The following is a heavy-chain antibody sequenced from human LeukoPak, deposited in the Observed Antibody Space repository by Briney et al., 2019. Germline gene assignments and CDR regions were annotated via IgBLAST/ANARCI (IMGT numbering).Heavy chain of an antibody. D-gene: IGHD3-3*01. CDR1: GYTFTSYG. CDR3: ARDSRDTRFDY. CDR2: INTNTGGT. V-gene: IGHV1-2*02. J-gene: IGHJ4*02. Sequence: GASVKVSCKASGYTFTSYGISWVRQAPGQGLEWMGWINTNTGGTYSAQNFQGRVTMTRDTSISTAYMELSRLTSDDTAVYYCARDSRDTRFDYWGQGTLVTVSS.